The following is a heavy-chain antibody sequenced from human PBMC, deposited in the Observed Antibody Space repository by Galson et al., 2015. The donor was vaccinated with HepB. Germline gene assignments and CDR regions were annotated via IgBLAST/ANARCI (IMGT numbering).Heavy chain of an antibody. Sequence: SLRLSCAASGFTFSSYGMHWVRQAPGKGLEWVAVISCDGSNKYYADSVKGRFTISRDNSKNTLYLQMNSLRAEDTAVYYCAKAQWIQLWSVEYWGQGTLVTVSS. CDR1: GFTFSSYG. D-gene: IGHD5-18*01. CDR3: AKAQWIQLWSVEY. J-gene: IGHJ4*02. CDR2: ISCDGSNK. V-gene: IGHV3-30*18.